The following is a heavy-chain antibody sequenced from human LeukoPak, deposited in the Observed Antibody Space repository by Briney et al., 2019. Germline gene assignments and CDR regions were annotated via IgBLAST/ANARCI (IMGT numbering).Heavy chain of an antibody. V-gene: IGHV3-7*03. Sequence: PGGSLRLSCSASGFTFGSYWMNWVRQAPGKWPELVANIKQDGSEINYVDSVKGRFIISRDNAKNSLYLQMNSLRVDDTAVYYCAGGSGWITGDWGHGTLVTVSS. CDR3: AGGSGWITGD. CDR2: IKQDGSEI. D-gene: IGHD1-14*01. CDR1: GFTFGSYW. J-gene: IGHJ4*01.